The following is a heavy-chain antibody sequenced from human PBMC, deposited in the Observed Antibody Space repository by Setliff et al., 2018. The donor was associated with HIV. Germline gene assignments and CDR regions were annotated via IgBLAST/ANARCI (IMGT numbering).Heavy chain of an antibody. J-gene: IGHJ4*02. Sequence: SETLSLTCTLNGVPLSDYYWNWIRQSPGKGLEWIVEVNHNGNINYNPSLKSRVTVSVDTSKTQYSLKMISVTAADTAMYYCVISIVGVTSEMYWAQGTLVTVSS. D-gene: IGHD2-21*02. CDR1: GVPLSDYY. CDR2: VNHNGNI. CDR3: VISIVGVTSEMY. V-gene: IGHV4-34*01.